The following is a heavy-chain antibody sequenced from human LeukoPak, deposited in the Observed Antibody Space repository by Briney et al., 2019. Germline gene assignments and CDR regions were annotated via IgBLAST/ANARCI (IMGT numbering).Heavy chain of an antibody. D-gene: IGHD1-1*01. Sequence: GGSLRLSCVASGFTFSTYIMNWVRQAPGKGLEWVSYISSVSTTMNYADSVRGRFIISRDNAKSSLFLQMNSLRDEDTAVYYCARGTATTGGYFQHCGPGTLVTVSS. J-gene: IGHJ1*01. V-gene: IGHV3-48*02. CDR3: ARGTATTGGYFQH. CDR1: GFTFSTYI. CDR2: ISSVSTTM.